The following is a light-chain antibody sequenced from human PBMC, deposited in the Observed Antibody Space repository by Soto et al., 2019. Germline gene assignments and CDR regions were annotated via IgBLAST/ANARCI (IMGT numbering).Light chain of an antibody. V-gene: IGKV1-5*01. CDR3: QQYNSYPWT. Sequence: DIQMTQSPSTLSASVGDRVTITCRASQFISSWLAWYQQKPGKVPKLLIFHASNLEGGVPSRFSGSGSGTEFTLTISSLQPDDFATYYCQQYNSYPWTFGQGTKVDIK. J-gene: IGKJ1*01. CDR2: HAS. CDR1: QFISSW.